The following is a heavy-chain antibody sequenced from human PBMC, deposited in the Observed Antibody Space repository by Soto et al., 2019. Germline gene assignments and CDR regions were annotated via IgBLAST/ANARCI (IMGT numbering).Heavy chain of an antibody. CDR1: GTSISSSQW. V-gene: IGHV4-4*02. CDR3: GRTKDYVYGVDV. Sequence: QVQLQESGPGLVKPSGTLSLTCAVSGTSISSSQWWSWVRQPPGKGLEWIGEIYHNERTNYNPSPXSXFTMSLDKSKNQVSLKLRSVTAADTATYYCGRTKDYVYGVDVWGQGTTVTVSS. J-gene: IGHJ6*02. CDR2: IYHNERT.